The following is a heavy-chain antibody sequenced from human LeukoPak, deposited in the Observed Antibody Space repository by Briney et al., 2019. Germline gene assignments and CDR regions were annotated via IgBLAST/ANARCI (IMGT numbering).Heavy chain of an antibody. D-gene: IGHD1-14*01. CDR2: IYYSGSA. J-gene: IGHJ6*02. Sequence: SETLSLTCTVSGVSISSYYWSWIRQPPGKGLEWIGYIYYSGSANNNPSLKSRVTISVDTSTDQVSLKLSSVTAADTAVYYCAREAAYNSFYGMDVWGQGTTVTVSS. CDR1: GVSISSYY. V-gene: IGHV4-59*01. CDR3: AREAAYNSFYGMDV.